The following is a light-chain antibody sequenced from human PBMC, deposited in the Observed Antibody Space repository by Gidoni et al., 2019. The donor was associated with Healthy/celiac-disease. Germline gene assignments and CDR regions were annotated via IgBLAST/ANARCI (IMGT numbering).Light chain of an antibody. V-gene: IGKV4-1*01. J-gene: IGKJ1*01. Sequence: DIVMTQSPDSPAVSLGERATTNCKTSQSVLYSSNNKNYLAWYQQKPGQPPKLLIYWASTRESGVPDRISGSGSETDFTLTISSLQAEDVAVYYCQQYYRTPVTFXQXTKVEIK. CDR2: WAS. CDR1: QSVLYSSNNKNY. CDR3: QQYYRTPVT.